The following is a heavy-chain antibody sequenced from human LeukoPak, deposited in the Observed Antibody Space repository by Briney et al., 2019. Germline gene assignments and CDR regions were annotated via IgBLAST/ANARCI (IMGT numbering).Heavy chain of an antibody. J-gene: IGHJ3*02. CDR3: SKVPSI. V-gene: IGHV3-23*01. CDR1: GFTFSSYA. D-gene: IGHD2-2*01. CDR2: IRGSGGNT. Sequence: GGSLRLSCAASGFTFSSYAMSWVRQAPGKVLEWVSIIRGSGGNTHYADSVKGRFTISRDNSKNTLYLQMNSLRAEDTAVYYCSKVPSIWGQGTMVTVSS.